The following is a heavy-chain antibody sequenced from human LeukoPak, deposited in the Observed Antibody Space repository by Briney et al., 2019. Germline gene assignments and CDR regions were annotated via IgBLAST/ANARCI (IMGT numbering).Heavy chain of an antibody. V-gene: IGHV4-61*02. J-gene: IGHJ6*03. CDR3: ARVSSQTSHRRFSYYYMDV. CDR2: IYTSGST. D-gene: IGHD3-16*02. CDR1: GGSISSGSYY. Sequence: PSETLSLTCTVSGGSISSGSYYWSWIRQPAGKGLEWIGRIYTSGSTNYNPSLKSRVTISVDTSKNQFSLKLSSVTAADTAVYYCARVSSQTSHRRFSYYYMDVWGKGTTVTVSS.